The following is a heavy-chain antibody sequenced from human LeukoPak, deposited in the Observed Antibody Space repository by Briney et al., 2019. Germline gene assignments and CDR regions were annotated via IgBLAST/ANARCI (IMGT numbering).Heavy chain of an antibody. CDR3: TTALWFGELTPHDAFDI. Sequence: PGGSLRLSCAASGFTFSDYYMSWIRQAPGKGLEWVSYISSSGSTIYYADSVKGRFTISRDNAKNSLYLQMNSLRAEDTAVYYCTTALWFGELTPHDAFDIWGQGTMVTVSS. CDR1: GFTFSDYY. CDR2: ISSSGSTI. V-gene: IGHV3-11*01. D-gene: IGHD3-10*01. J-gene: IGHJ3*02.